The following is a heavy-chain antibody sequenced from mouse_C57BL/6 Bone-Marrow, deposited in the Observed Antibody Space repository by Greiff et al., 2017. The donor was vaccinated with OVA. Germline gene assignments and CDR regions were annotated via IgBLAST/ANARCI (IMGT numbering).Heavy chain of an antibody. D-gene: IGHD1-1*01. V-gene: IGHV1-81*01. J-gene: IGHJ2*01. CDR2: IYPRSGNT. Sequence: VQLQQSGAELARPGASVKLSCKASGYTFTSYGISWVKQRTGQGLEWIGEIYPRSGNTYYNEKFKGKATLTADKSSSTAYMELRSLTSEDSAVYFCARGGYYYGSSYPFDYWGQGTTLTVSS. CDR1: GYTFTSYG. CDR3: ARGGYYYGSSYPFDY.